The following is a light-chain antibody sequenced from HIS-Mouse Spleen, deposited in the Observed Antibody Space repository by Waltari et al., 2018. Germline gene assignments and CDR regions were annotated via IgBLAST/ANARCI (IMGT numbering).Light chain of an antibody. CDR1: TSYGGSYDF. CDR2: EGS. Sequence: QSALTQPASVSVSPAPSVTFSCWRTTSYGGSYDFVSWYQQHPGKAPKLMIYEGSKRPSGVSNRFSGSKSGNTASLTISGLQAEDEADYYCCSYAGSSTLVFGGGTKLTVL. CDR3: CSYAGSSTLV. J-gene: IGLJ2*01. V-gene: IGLV2-23*01.